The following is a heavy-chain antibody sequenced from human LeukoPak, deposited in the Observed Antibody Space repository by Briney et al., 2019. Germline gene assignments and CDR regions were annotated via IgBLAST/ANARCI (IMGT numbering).Heavy chain of an antibody. Sequence: SGTLSLTCAVSGGSISSSNWWSWVRQPPGKGLEWIGEIYHSGSTNYNPSLKSRVTISVDKSKNQFSLKLSSVTAADTAVYYCARDQHDFWSGYPTNWFDPWGQGTLVTVSS. V-gene: IGHV4-4*02. CDR1: GGSISSSNW. D-gene: IGHD3-3*01. CDR2: IYHSGST. CDR3: ARDQHDFWSGYPTNWFDP. J-gene: IGHJ5*02.